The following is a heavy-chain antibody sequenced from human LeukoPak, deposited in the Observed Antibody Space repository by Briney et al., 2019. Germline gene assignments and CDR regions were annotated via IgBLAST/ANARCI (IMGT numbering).Heavy chain of an antibody. Sequence: SETLSLTCTVSGGSISSGTYYWSWIRQPAGQRLEWIGRIYSSGSTNYNPSLKSRVTISLDTSKNQFSLKLTSVTAADTAVYYCARAGSSWYGASDYWGQGTLVTVSS. CDR3: ARAGSSWYGASDY. V-gene: IGHV4-61*02. CDR1: GGSISSGTYY. CDR2: IYSSGST. J-gene: IGHJ4*02. D-gene: IGHD6-13*01.